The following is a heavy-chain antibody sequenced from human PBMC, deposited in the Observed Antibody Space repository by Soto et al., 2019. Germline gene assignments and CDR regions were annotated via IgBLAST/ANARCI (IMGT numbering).Heavy chain of an antibody. V-gene: IGHV3-74*01. J-gene: IGHJ6*03. CDR3: ARDQRYDFWSGYYALNYNYYYYMDV. D-gene: IGHD3-3*01. CDR1: GFTFSSYW. CDR2: INSDGSST. Sequence: GGSLRLSCAASGFTFSSYWMHWVRQAPGKGLVWVSRINSDGSSTSYADSVKGRFTISRDNAKNTLYLQMNSLRAEDTAVYYCARDQRYDFWSGYYALNYNYYYYMDVWGKGTTVTVSS.